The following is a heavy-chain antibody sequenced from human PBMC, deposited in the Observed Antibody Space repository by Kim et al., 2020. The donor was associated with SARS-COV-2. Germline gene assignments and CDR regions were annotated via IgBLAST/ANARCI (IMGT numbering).Heavy chain of an antibody. J-gene: IGHJ4*02. CDR3: AGDILTGRLGY. Sequence: SETLSLTCAVYGGSFSGYYWSWIRQPPGKGLEWIGEINHSGSTNYNPSLKSRVTISVDTSKNQLSLKLSSVTAADTAVYYCAGDILTGRLGYWGQGTLVTVSS. D-gene: IGHD3-9*01. CDR1: GGSFSGYY. CDR2: INHSGST. V-gene: IGHV4-34*01.